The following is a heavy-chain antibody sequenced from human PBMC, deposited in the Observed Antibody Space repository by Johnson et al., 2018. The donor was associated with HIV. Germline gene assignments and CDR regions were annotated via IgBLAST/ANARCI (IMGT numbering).Heavy chain of an antibody. CDR1: GFTFDDYR. V-gene: IGHV3-20*04. CDR2: INWNGTNT. Sequence: VQLVESGGGVVRPGGSLRLSCADSGFTFDDYRMSWVRQAPGKGLEWVSGINWNGTNTGYADSVKGRFTISRDNAKNSLYLQMNSLRSEDSAVYYCARVLTTRGAFDIWGQGTMVTVSS. D-gene: IGHD3-9*01. J-gene: IGHJ3*02. CDR3: ARVLTTRGAFDI.